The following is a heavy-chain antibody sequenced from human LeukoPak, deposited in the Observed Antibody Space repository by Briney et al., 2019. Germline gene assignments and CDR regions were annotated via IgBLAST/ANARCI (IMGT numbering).Heavy chain of an antibody. V-gene: IGHV4-34*01. Sequence: SETLSLTCAVYGGSISGYYWSWIRQPPGKGLEWVGEIYYTGGTSYNPSLKSRATISIDTSKNQLSLKLSSVTAADTAVYYCARGNILSGYCFDFWGQGALVTVSS. CDR3: ARGNILSGYCFDF. J-gene: IGHJ4*02. D-gene: IGHD3-9*01. CDR2: IYYTGGT. CDR1: GGSISGYY.